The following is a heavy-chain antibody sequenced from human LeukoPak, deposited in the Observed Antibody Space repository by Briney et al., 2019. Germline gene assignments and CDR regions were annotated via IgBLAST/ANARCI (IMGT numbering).Heavy chain of an antibody. J-gene: IGHJ4*02. CDR3: ARRYNRGSLDY. V-gene: IGHV4-39*01. CDR1: GGSITSGSYY. Sequence: TSETLSLTCTVSGGSITSGSYYWGWIRQPPGKGLEWIGSIYYSGSTYYNPSLKSRVTVSVDTSKNQFSLKLSSVTAADTAVYYCARRYNRGSLDYWGQGTLATVSS. D-gene: IGHD6-19*01. CDR2: IYYSGST.